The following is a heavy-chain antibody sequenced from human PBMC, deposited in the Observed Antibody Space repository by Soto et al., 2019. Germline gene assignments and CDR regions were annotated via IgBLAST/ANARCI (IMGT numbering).Heavy chain of an antibody. CDR2: ISYDGRNK. Sequence: LRRSCAASGHTFSSYAMHWVRQAPGKGLEWVAVISYDGRNKYYADSVKGRFTISRDNSKNTLYLQMNSLRAEDTAVYYCARDGGVTMIDSLGAFDISGQGTMVTVSS. V-gene: IGHV3-30*04. CDR3: ARDGGVTMIDSLGAFDI. J-gene: IGHJ3*02. D-gene: IGHD3-22*01. CDR1: GHTFSSYA.